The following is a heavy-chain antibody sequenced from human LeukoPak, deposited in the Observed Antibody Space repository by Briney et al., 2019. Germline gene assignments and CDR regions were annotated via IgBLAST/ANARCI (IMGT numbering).Heavy chain of an antibody. CDR1: GFTFSSYW. CDR2: IKQDGSEK. Sequence: PGGSLRLSCAASGFTFSSYWMSWVRQAPRKGLEWVANIKQDGSEKYYVDSVKSRFTISRDNAKNSLYLQMNSLRAEDTAVYYCARVIGHITMVQGRNWFDPWGQGTLVTVSS. D-gene: IGHD3-10*01. J-gene: IGHJ5*02. CDR3: ARVIGHITMVQGRNWFDP. V-gene: IGHV3-7*01.